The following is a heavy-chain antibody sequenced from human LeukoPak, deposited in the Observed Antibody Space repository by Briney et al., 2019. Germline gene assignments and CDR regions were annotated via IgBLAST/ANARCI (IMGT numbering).Heavy chain of an antibody. CDR2: ISYDGSNK. Sequence: QAGGSLRLSCAASGFTFSSYGMHWVRQAPGKGLEWVAVISYDGSNKYYADSVKGRFTISRDNSKNTLSLQMNSLRAEDTAVYYCAKGGVVPATSCDYWGQGTLVTVSS. D-gene: IGHD2-2*01. CDR1: GFTFSSYG. J-gene: IGHJ4*02. CDR3: AKGGVVPATSCDY. V-gene: IGHV3-30*18.